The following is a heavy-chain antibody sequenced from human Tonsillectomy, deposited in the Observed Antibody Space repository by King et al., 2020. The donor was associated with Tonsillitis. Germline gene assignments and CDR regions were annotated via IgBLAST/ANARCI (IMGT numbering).Heavy chain of an antibody. V-gene: IGHV3-7*01. D-gene: IGHD6-19*01. CDR2: IKQDGPEK. CDR3: ARGRSSGWCDY. CDR1: GFSLSNYW. Sequence: EVQLVESGGGLVQPGGSLRLSCAASGFSLSNYWTSWVRQAPGKGLEWVANIKQDGPEKYYVDSVKGRFTMSSDNAKNSLYLQMNSLTVEDTAVYYCARGRSSGWCDYWGQGTLVTVSS. J-gene: IGHJ4*02.